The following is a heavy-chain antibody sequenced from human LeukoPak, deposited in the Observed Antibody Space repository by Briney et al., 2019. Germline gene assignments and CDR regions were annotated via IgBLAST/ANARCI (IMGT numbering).Heavy chain of an antibody. Sequence: GGSLRLSCAASGFIFSSYWMSWMRQPPRKGPEWVANIKQDGSEKYYVDSVKGRFTISKDNAKNSLYLQMNSLRVEDTAVYYCARGVISWGYWGQGTLVTVSS. CDR2: IKQDGSEK. CDR1: GFIFSSYW. D-gene: IGHD3-16*01. J-gene: IGHJ4*02. V-gene: IGHV3-7*01. CDR3: ARGVISWGY.